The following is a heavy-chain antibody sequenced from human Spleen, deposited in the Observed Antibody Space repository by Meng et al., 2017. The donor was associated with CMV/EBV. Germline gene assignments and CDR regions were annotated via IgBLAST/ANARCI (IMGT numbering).Heavy chain of an antibody. J-gene: IGHJ6*02. CDR3: ARDHYYGSGSYYNSYYYGMDV. D-gene: IGHD3-10*01. CDR1: GFTVSSNY. V-gene: IGHV3-53*05. CDR2: IYSGDST. Sequence: GGSLRLSCAASGFTVSSNYMSWVRQAPGKGLDWVSVIYSGDSTYYADSVKGRFTISRDNSKNTLYLQMNSLRAEDTAVYYCARDHYYGSGSYYNSYYYGMDVWGQGTTVTVSS.